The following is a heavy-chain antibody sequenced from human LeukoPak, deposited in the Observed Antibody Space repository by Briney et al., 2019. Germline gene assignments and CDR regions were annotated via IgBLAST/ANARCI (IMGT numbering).Heavy chain of an antibody. CDR1: GFTFTGYY. V-gene: IGHV1-2*02. D-gene: IGHD1-26*01. Sequence: ASVKVSCKASGFTFTGYYTHWMRQAPGQGLEWMGWMNPNSGDTPYAPKFQGRVTMTRDTSLSTAYMELHRLTSGDSAIYYCARWDSDYYYYYSLDVWGQGTAVTVSS. CDR2: MNPNSGDT. J-gene: IGHJ6*02. CDR3: ARWDSDYYYYYSLDV.